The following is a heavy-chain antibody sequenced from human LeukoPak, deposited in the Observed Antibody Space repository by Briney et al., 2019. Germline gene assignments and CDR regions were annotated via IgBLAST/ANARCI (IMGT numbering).Heavy chain of an antibody. CDR1: GGSISSSSYY. D-gene: IGHD4-23*01. V-gene: IGHV4-39*07. CDR3: ASEDIDRVVTPGY. CDR2: IYYSGST. J-gene: IGHJ4*02. Sequence: SETLSLTCTVSGGSISSSSYYWGWIRQPPGKGLEWIGSIYYSGSTYYNPSLKSRVTISVDTSKNQFSLKLSSVTAADTAVYYCASEDIDRVVTPGYWGQGTLVTVSS.